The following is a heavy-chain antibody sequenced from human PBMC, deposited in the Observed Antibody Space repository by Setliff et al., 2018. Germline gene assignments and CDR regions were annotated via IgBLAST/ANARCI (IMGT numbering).Heavy chain of an antibody. V-gene: IGHV4-30-4*08. CDR2: IYSSGST. Sequence: SETLSLTCTVSGGSISSGDYYWSWIRQPPGKGLEWIGYIYSSGSTYYNPSLKSRVTMSVDTSKNQFSLKLNSVTAADTAVYYCARSFSRREKFLLDYWGQGALVTV. J-gene: IGHJ4*02. CDR1: GGSISSGDYY. CDR3: ARSFSRREKFLLDY.